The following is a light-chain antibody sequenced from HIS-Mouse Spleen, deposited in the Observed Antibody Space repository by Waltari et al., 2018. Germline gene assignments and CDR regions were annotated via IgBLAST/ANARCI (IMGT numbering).Light chain of an antibody. Sequence: EIVLTPSPATLSLSPGDRATLSCRASQSVSSYLAWYQQKPGQAPRLLIYDASNRATGIPARFSGSGSGTDFTLTISSLEPEDFAVYYCQQRSNCVTFGGGTKVEIK. V-gene: IGKV3-11*01. CDR1: QSVSSY. CDR2: DAS. CDR3: QQRSNCVT. J-gene: IGKJ4*01.